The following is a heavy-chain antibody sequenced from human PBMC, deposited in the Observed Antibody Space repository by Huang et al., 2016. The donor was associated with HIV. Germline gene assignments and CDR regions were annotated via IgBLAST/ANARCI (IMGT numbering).Heavy chain of an antibody. D-gene: IGHD3-3*01. Sequence: EVELAESGGGSVRPGQSLRLSCVGSGFIFSDYWMHWVRQIPGKGRVWVARMESDGSSTSYADSVKGRFTIYRDNARNTVYLQMSSLQVDDTAVYYCVRAREKGYDFWSGYRYWGQGAQVTVSS. J-gene: IGHJ4*01. CDR2: MESDGSST. CDR1: GFIFSDYW. CDR3: VRAREKGYDFWSGYRY. V-gene: IGHV3-74*02.